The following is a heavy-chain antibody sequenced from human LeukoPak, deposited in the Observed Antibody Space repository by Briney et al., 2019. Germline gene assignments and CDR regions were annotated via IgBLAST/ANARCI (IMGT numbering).Heavy chain of an antibody. CDR3: ARGGYCSGGSCYFSWFDP. CDR2: IYYSGST. CDR1: GGSLCSYF. Sequence: PETLYLPCTVSGGSLCSYFWRWIRPPPGKGPGWVGYIYYSGSTNYNPSLKSRVTIPLATSKNQFSLKLSSVTAADTAVYYCARGGYCSGGSCYFSWFDPWGQGTLVTVSS. D-gene: IGHD2-15*01. J-gene: IGHJ5*02. V-gene: IGHV4-59*01.